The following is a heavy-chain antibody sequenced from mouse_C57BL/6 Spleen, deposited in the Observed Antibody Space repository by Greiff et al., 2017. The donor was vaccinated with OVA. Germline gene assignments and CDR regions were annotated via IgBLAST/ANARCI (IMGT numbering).Heavy chain of an antibody. CDR3: VRCWDEYAMDY. V-gene: IGHV1-80*01. CDR1: GYTFTSYW. Sequence: QVQLEESGAELVKPGASVKISCKASGYTFTSYWMNWVKQRPGKGLEWIGQIYPGDGDTNYNGKFKGKATLTADKSSSTAYMQLSSLTSEDSAVYFCVRCWDEYAMDYWGQGTSVTVSS. D-gene: IGHD4-1*01. CDR2: IYPGDGDT. J-gene: IGHJ4*01.